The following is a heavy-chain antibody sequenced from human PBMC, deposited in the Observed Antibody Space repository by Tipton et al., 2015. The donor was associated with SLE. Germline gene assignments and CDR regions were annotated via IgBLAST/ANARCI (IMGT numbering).Heavy chain of an antibody. Sequence: TLSLTCAVYGGSFSGYYWSWIRQPPGKGLEWIGEINHRGSTNYNPSLKSRVTISGDTSKNQFSLKLSSVTAADTAVYNCARGNQGALGWYFDLWGRGTLVTVSS. D-gene: IGHD1-26*01. CDR1: GGSFSGYY. V-gene: IGHV4-34*01. CDR3: ARGNQGALGWYFDL. J-gene: IGHJ2*01. CDR2: INHRGST.